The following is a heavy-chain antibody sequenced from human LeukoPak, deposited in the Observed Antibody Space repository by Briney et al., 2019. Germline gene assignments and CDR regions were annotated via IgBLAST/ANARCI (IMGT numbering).Heavy chain of an antibody. J-gene: IGHJ5*02. CDR3: ARELERLGWFDP. Sequence: ASVKVSCKASGGTFSSYTISWVRQAPGQGLEWMGRIIPILGIANYAQKFQGRVTITADKSTSTAYMELSSLRSEDTAVYYCARELERLGWFDPWGQGTLVTVSS. D-gene: IGHD1-1*01. CDR2: IIPILGIA. CDR1: GGTFSSYT. V-gene: IGHV1-69*04.